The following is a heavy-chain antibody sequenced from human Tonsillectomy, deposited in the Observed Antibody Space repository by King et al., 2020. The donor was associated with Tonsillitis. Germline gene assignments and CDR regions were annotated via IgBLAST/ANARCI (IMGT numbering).Heavy chain of an antibody. CDR3: ARDAYSSSWYY. Sequence: VQLVESGGGLVQPGGSLRLSCAASGFTFSSYEMKWVRQAPGKGLEWVSYISSSGSTIYYADSVKGRLTISRDNAKNSLHLQMNSLRAEDTAVYYCARDAYSSSWYYWGQGTLVTVSS. CDR1: GFTFSSYE. CDR2: ISSSGSTI. D-gene: IGHD6-13*01. J-gene: IGHJ4*02. V-gene: IGHV3-48*03.